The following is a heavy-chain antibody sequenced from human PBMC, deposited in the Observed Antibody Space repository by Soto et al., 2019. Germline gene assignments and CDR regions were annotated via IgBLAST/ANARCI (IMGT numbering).Heavy chain of an antibody. J-gene: IGHJ4*02. CDR3: ARGWGYDSYTYYYAY. CDR2: IIPIFGTA. D-gene: IGHD3-22*01. V-gene: IGHV1-69*13. Sequence: ASVKVSCKASGGTFSSYAISWVRQAPGQGLEWMGGIIPIFGTANYAQKFQGRVTITADESTSTAYMELSRLRSEDTAVYYCARGWGYDSYTYYYAYWGQGTLVTVSS. CDR1: GGTFSSYA.